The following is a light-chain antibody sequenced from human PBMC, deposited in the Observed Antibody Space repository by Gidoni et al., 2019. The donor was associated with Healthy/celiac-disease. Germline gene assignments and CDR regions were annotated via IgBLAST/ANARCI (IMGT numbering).Light chain of an antibody. CDR1: QSISSY. CDR3: QQSYSTTCT. Sequence: IQLTQSPSSLSASVGDRVTITCRASQSISSYLNWYQQKPGKAPKLLIYAASSLQSGVPSRFSGSGSGTDFTLTISSLQPEDFATYYCQQSYSTTCTFGQXTKVEIK. J-gene: IGKJ1*01. CDR2: AAS. V-gene: IGKV1-39*01.